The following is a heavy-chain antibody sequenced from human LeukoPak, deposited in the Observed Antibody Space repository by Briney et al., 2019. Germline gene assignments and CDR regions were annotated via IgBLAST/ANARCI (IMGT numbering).Heavy chain of an antibody. J-gene: IGHJ4*02. V-gene: IGHV3-21*01. CDR3: AREGIQLWLGPDY. D-gene: IGHD5-18*01. CDR1: GFTFSSYS. CDR2: ISSSNSYI. Sequence: GGSLRLSCAASGFTFSSYSMNWVRQAPGKGLEWVSSISSSNSYIYYADSVKGRFTISRDNAKNSLYLQMNSLRAEDTAVYYCAREGIQLWLGPDYWGQGTLVTVSS.